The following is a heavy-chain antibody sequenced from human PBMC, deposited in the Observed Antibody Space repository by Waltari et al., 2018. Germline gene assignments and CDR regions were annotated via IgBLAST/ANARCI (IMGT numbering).Heavy chain of an antibody. CDR3: AREVGDWSDALGY. CDR1: GFIVSSNY. CDR2: IYSGGST. J-gene: IGHJ4*02. Sequence: EVQLVESGGGLIQPGGSLRLSCAASGFIVSSNYMSWVRQAPGKGLEWISVIYSGGSTYYADSVKGRFTISRDNSKNTLFLQMNSLRAEDTAVYYCAREVGDWSDALGYWGQGTLVTVSS. V-gene: IGHV3-53*01. D-gene: IGHD1-1*01.